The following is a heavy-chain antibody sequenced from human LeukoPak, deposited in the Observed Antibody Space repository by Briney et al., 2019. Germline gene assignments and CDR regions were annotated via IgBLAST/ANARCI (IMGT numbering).Heavy chain of an antibody. J-gene: IGHJ4*02. Sequence: GGSLRLSCTASGFTFSSYWMSWVRQAPGKGLEWGANIKQDGGEKYYVDSVKGRFTISRDNAKNSLYLQMNSLRAEDTAVYYCARLGTRQVLDYWGQGTLVTVSS. CDR1: GFTFSSYW. CDR2: IKQDGGEK. CDR3: ARLGTRQVLDY. V-gene: IGHV3-7*01. D-gene: IGHD1-1*01.